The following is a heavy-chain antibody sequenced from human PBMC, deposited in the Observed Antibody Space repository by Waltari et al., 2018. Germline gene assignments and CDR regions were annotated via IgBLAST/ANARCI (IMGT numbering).Heavy chain of an antibody. J-gene: IGHJ3*01. D-gene: IGHD1-26*01. CDR2: DGPEDGEA. CDR1: AFTITNYY. V-gene: IGHV1-69-2*01. CDR3: ATGLEDSDSASRPFDV. Sequence: VLLLQSGAAVKKPGTTVKISCKVSAFTITNYYIHWVQQAPGKGLHWLGLDGPEDGEAIYSENFQVRVTMTADTSTYTVYMQLSSLTSDDTAIYDCATGLEDSDSASRPFDVWGQGTMVTVS.